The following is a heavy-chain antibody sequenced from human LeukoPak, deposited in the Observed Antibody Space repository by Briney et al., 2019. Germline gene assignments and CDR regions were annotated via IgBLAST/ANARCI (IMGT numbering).Heavy chain of an antibody. CDR2: INSDGSST. V-gene: IGHV3-74*01. Sequence: GGSLRLSCAASGFTFSSYWMHRVRQAPGEGLVWVSRINSDGSSTSYADSVKGRFTISRDNAKNTLYLQMNSLRAEDTAVYYCAGPYRANAFDIWGQGTMVTVSS. J-gene: IGHJ3*02. CDR1: GFTFSSYW. CDR3: AGPYRANAFDI. D-gene: IGHD1-14*01.